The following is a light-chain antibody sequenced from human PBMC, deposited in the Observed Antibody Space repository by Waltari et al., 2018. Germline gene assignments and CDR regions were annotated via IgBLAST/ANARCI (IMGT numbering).Light chain of an antibody. J-gene: IGLJ3*02. CDR2: RNN. V-gene: IGLV1-47*01. CDR3: AAWDDSLSGRV. CDR1: SSNIGNNY. Sequence: QSVLTQPPSASGTPGQRVTISCSGSSSNIGNNYVHWYQQLPGTAPKLLIYRNNQRPSGVPDRFSGSKSGTSASLAISGLRSEDEADYYCAAWDDSLSGRVFGGGTKLTVL.